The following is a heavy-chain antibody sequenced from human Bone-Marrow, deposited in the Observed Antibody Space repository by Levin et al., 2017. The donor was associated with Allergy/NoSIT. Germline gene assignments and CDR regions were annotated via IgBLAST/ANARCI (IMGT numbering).Heavy chain of an antibody. Sequence: PEASVKVSCKASGYTFTSYGISWVRQAPGQGLEWMGWISAYNGNTNYAQKLQGRVTMTTDTSTSTAYMELRSLRSDDTAVYYCARVWYYYDSSGIFDYWGQGTLVTVSS. D-gene: IGHD3-22*01. V-gene: IGHV1-18*01. CDR3: ARVWYYYDSSGIFDY. J-gene: IGHJ4*02. CDR2: ISAYNGNT. CDR1: GYTFTSYG.